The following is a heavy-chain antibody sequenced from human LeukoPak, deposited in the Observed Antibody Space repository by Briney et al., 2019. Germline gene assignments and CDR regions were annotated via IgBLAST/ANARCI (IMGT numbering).Heavy chain of an antibody. Sequence: PGGSLRLSCAASGFTFSNYGIHWVRQAPGKGLEWVSAISGSGGSTYYADSVKGRSTISRDNSKNTLYLQMNSLRAEDTAVYYCAKDVDGYNSALGYWGQGTLVTVSS. CDR1: GFTFSNYG. V-gene: IGHV3-23*01. D-gene: IGHD5-24*01. CDR2: ISGSGGST. CDR3: AKDVDGYNSALGY. J-gene: IGHJ4*02.